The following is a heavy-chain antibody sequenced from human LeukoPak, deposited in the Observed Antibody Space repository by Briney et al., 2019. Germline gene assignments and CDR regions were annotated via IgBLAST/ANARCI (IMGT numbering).Heavy chain of an antibody. D-gene: IGHD6-19*01. V-gene: IGHV6-1*01. J-gene: IGHJ4*02. CDR2: TYYRSNWYN. Sequence: HSLSLTCTISVYSVSSNSAAWNWIRQSPSKGLEWLGRTYYRSNWYNDYAVSVESRITINPDTSKNQFSLRLNSVTPEDTAVYYCAKDHLPGIVVADRDYGALETLVTVPS. CDR3: AKDHLPGIVVADRDY. CDR1: VYSVSSNSAA.